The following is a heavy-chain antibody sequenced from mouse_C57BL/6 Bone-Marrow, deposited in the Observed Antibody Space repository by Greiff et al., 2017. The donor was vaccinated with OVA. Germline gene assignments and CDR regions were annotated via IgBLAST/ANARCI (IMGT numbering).Heavy chain of an antibody. V-gene: IGHV1-85*01. CDR3: ASYGSSLSYWYFDV. Sequence: VKLQESGPELLKPGASVKLSCKASGYTFTSYDINWVKQRPGPGLAWIGWIYPRDGSSKYNEKFKGKSTLTLDTSSSTAYMELHSLTSEDSAVYFCASYGSSLSYWYFDVGGTGTTVTVSS. CDR2: IYPRDGSS. CDR1: GYTFTSYD. J-gene: IGHJ1*03. D-gene: IGHD1-1*01.